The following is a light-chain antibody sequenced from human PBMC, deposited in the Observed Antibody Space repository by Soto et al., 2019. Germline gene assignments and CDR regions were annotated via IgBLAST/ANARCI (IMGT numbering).Light chain of an antibody. J-gene: IGKJ5*01. V-gene: IGKV1-33*01. Sequence: DIQMTQSPSSLSASVGDRVSITCQASQDISKYLNWYQHKAGKAPKLLIYDASNLETGVPSRFSGSGSGTDFIFTISSLQPEDIATYYCQQDDNLPITFGQGTRLEIK. CDR2: DAS. CDR1: QDISKY. CDR3: QQDDNLPIT.